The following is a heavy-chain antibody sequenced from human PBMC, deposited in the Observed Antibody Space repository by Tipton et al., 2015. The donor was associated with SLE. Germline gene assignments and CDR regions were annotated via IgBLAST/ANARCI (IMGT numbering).Heavy chain of an antibody. CDR3: TRGRLRCDY. V-gene: IGHV4-4*08. Sequence: LRLSCTVSGITFGDYAMTWVLQAPGKGLEWIGYIYSSGDTNYNPSLKSRVTISVDASKKQFSLKVSSVTAADTAVYYCTRGRLRCDYWGQGNLVTVSS. J-gene: IGHJ4*02. D-gene: IGHD5-12*01. CDR2: IYSSGDT. CDR1: GITFGDYA.